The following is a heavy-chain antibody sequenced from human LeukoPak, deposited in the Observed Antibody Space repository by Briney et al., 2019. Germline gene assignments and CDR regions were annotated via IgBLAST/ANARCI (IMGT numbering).Heavy chain of an antibody. Sequence: PGGSLRLSCVASGFSFSTHNMNWVHQAPGQGLEWVSSIGRDSSYVYYADSLKGRFTISRDDAKNSLYLQMNNLRAEDTAVYYCASHFAHWGSHLFGYWGQGTLVTVSS. CDR1: GFSFSTHN. J-gene: IGHJ4*02. CDR2: IGRDSSYV. V-gene: IGHV3-21*01. CDR3: ASHFAHWGSHLFGY. D-gene: IGHD7-27*01.